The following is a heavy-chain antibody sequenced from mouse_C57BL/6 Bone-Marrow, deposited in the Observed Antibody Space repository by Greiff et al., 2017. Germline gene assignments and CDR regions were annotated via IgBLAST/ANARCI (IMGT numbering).Heavy chain of an antibody. CDR2: IYPGSGNT. D-gene: IGHD2-4*01. CDR3: AREGDYEDAMDY. CDR1: GYTFTDYY. J-gene: IGHJ4*01. V-gene: IGHV1-76*01. Sequence: QVQLQQSGAELVRPGASVKLSCKASGYTFTDYYINWVKQRPGQGLEWISRIYPGSGNTYYNEKFKGKATLTAEKSSSTAYMQLSSLTSEDSAVYVCAREGDYEDAMDYWGQGTSVTVSS.